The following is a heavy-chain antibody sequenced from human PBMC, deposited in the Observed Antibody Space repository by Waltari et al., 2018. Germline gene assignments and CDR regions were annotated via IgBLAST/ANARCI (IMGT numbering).Heavy chain of an antibody. CDR3: ATISSVAIH. CDR1: GFTFSSND. D-gene: IGHD2-15*01. J-gene: IGHJ6*02. Sequence: EVQLVESWGGLVQPGGSLRLSCAASGFTFSSNDMHWVRQATGKVLEGVSAISSTVDTYYAASVRGRFTISRENAQRSVYLQMNSLRAGDTALYYCATISSVAIHWGQGTTVTVSS. V-gene: IGHV3-13*01. CDR2: ISSTVDT.